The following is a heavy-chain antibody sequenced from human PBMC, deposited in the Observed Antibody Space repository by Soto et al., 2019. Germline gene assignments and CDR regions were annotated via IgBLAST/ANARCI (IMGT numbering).Heavy chain of an antibody. Sequence: QVQLVQSGAEVKKPGASVKVSCKASGYTFTGYYIHSVRQAPGQGLEWMGWINPNSGGTKYPQKVQGRVTMTRDTSIRTVYMSLTGLKSDDTAVYFCARDLAKGGGSAGFDYWGQGTLVAVSS. CDR2: INPNSGGT. CDR1: GYTFTGYY. CDR3: ARDLAKGGGSAGFDY. V-gene: IGHV1-2*02. J-gene: IGHJ4*02. D-gene: IGHD2-15*01.